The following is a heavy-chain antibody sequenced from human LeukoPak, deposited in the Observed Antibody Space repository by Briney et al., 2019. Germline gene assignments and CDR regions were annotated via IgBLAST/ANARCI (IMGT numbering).Heavy chain of an antibody. J-gene: IGHJ4*02. Sequence: PSETLSLTCTVSGGSISSYYWSWIRQPPGKGLEWIGYIYYSGSTNYNPSLKSRVTISVDTSKYQFSLKLSSVTAADTAVYYCARWHPYLYYFDYWGQGTLVTVSS. CDR1: GGSISSYY. CDR2: IYYSGST. CDR3: ARWHPYLYYFDY. V-gene: IGHV4-59*01. D-gene: IGHD2-2*01.